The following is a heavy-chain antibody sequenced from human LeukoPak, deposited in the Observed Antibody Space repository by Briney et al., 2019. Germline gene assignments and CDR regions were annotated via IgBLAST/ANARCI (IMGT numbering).Heavy chain of an antibody. V-gene: IGHV3-23*01. J-gene: IGHJ4*02. CDR2: IPGSGDST. D-gene: IGHD6-13*01. Sequence: GGSLRLSCAASGFTFSSYAMYWVRQAPGRGLEWVSAIPGSGDSTYYADSVKGRFAISRDNSNNMLYLQMNSLRAEDTAVYSCARGGYSSSWYYRNWGQGTLVTVSS. CDR1: GFTFSSYA. CDR3: ARGGYSSSWYYRN.